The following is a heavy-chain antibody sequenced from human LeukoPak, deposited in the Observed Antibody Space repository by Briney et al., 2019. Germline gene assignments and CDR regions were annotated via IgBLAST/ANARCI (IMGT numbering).Heavy chain of an antibody. Sequence: GGSLRLSCAASGFTFSSYSMNWVRQAPGKGLEWVSSISSSSSYIYYADSVKGRFTISRDNAKNSLYLQMNSLRAEDTAVCYCARVGYYYDSSGYYGDAFDIWGQGTMVTVSS. D-gene: IGHD3-22*01. CDR1: GFTFSSYS. CDR3: ARVGYYYDSSGYYGDAFDI. V-gene: IGHV3-21*01. CDR2: ISSSSSYI. J-gene: IGHJ3*02.